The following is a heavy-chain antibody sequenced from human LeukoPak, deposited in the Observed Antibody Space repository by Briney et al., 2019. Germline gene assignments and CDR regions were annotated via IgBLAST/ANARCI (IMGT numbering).Heavy chain of an antibody. J-gene: IGHJ4*02. CDR1: GFTFSSYA. V-gene: IGHV3-23*01. Sequence: GGSLRLSCAASGFTFSSYAMSWVRQAPGKGLEWVSAISGSGGSTYYADSVKGRFTISRDSSKNTLYLQMNSLRAEDTAVYYCAKDSWEYCSSTSCYKGSLDWGQGTLVTVSS. D-gene: IGHD2-2*02. CDR2: ISGSGGST. CDR3: AKDSWEYCSSTSCYKGSLD.